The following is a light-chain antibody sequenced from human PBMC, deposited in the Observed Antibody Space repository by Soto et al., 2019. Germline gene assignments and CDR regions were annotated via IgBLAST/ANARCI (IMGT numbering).Light chain of an antibody. CDR1: NIGRKS. CDR3: QVWDSSSDHVV. CDR2: EDS. Sequence: SYELTQPPSVSVAPGQTARITCGEKNIGRKSVHWYQQNPGQAPVLVIYEDSDRPSGIPERFSGSNSGNTATLTISRVEAGDEADYYCQVWDSSSDHVVFGGGTKLTVL. V-gene: IGLV3-21*02. J-gene: IGLJ2*01.